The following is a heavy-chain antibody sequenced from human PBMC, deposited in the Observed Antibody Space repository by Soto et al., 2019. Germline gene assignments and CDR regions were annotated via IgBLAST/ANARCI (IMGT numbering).Heavy chain of an antibody. CDR3: AMGLLRRGLSAYDY. J-gene: IGHJ4*02. Sequence: EVQLVESGGGLIQPGGSLRLSCAASGFTVSSNYMSWVRQAPGKGLEWVSVIYSGGSTYYADSVKGRFTISRDNSKNTLDLQMNSRRAEDTAVYYCAMGLLRRGLSAYDYWGQGTLVTVSS. V-gene: IGHV3-53*01. CDR1: GFTVSSNY. CDR2: IYSGGST. D-gene: IGHD6-25*01.